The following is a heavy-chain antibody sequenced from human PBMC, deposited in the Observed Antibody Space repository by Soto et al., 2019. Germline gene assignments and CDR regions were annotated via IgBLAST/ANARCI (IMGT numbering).Heavy chain of an antibody. CDR1: GYTFTNYV. V-gene: IGHV1-18*01. CDR3: ARDAGGGSYLAY. J-gene: IGHJ4*02. Sequence: QVQLVQSGGEVKRPGASVKVSCKPSGYTFTNYVIDWVRQAPGQGLEWMGWISPFNGHTKYAQKFQGRVTLTTDTSTGTAYMELTSLRFDDTAVYYCARDAGGGSYLAYWGQGTLVTVSS. D-gene: IGHD1-26*01. CDR2: ISPFNGHT.